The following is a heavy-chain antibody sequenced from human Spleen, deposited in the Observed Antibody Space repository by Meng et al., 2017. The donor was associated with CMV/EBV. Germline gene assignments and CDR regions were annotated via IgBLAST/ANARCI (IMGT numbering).Heavy chain of an antibody. V-gene: IGHV1-18*01. CDR1: GYNFLSYG. J-gene: IGHJ2*01. D-gene: IGHD2-15*01. Sequence: SGYNFLSYGITWVPQAPGEGLEWIGWISAHNDNTIYAQEFQDRVTLTADTPTSTAFMELRSLKSDDTAVYYCARDLVVRSAIWHFDLWGRGTLVTVSS. CDR3: ARDLVVRSAIWHFDL. CDR2: ISAHNDNT.